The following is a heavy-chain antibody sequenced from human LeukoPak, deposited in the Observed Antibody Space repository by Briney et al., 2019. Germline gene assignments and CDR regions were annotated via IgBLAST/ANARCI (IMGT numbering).Heavy chain of an antibody. D-gene: IGHD1-26*01. CDR2: TYYRSKWYN. CDR1: GDSVSSNSAA. J-gene: IGHJ4*02. CDR3: ARGKGANGPFDY. V-gene: IGHV6-1*01. Sequence: KTSQTLSLTCAISGDSVSSNSAAWSWIRRSPSRGLEWLGRTYYRSKWYNDYAVSVKSRITINPDTSNNQFSLRLNSVTPEDTAVYYCARGKGANGPFDYWGQGTLVTVSS.